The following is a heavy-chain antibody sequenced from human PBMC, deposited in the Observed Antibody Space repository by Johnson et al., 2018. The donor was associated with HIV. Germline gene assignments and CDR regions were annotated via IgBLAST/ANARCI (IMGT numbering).Heavy chain of an antibody. J-gene: IGHJ3*02. Sequence: VQLVESGENWVERGGSLRLSCAASGFSFSDYAMNWVRQAPGKGLEWVSAISGSGGSTYYAYSVKGRFTISRDNSKNTLYLQMNSLRAEETAVYYCAKSSDEYSSSSDAFDIWGQGTMVTVSS. CDR1: GFSFSDYA. CDR3: AKSSDEYSSSSDAFDI. CDR2: ISGSGGST. D-gene: IGHD6-6*01. V-gene: IGHV3-23*04.